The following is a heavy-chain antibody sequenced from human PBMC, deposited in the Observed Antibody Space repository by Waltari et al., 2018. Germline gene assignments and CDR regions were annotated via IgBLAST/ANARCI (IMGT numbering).Heavy chain of an antibody. CDR1: GGSISSSSYY. CDR2: IYYSGST. D-gene: IGHD3-3*01. J-gene: IGHJ4*02. CDR3: ARDPGALTIFGVVIMDSFDY. V-gene: IGHV4-39*07. Sequence: QLQLQESGPGLVKPSETLSLTCTVSGGSISSSSYYWGWIRQPPGKGLEWIGSIYYSGSTYYDPSLKSRVTISGDTSKNQFSLKLSSVTGADTAVYYCARDPGALTIFGVVIMDSFDYWGQGTLVTVSS.